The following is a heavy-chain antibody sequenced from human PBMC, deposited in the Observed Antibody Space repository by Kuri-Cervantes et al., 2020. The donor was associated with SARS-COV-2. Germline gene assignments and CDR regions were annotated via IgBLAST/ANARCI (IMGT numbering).Heavy chain of an antibody. CDR1: GYTFTSYY. V-gene: IGHV1-46*01. Sequence: ASVKVSCKASGYTFTSYYMHWVRQAPGQGLEWMGIINPSGGSTSYAQKFQGRVTMTRDTSTSTVYMELSSLRSEDTAVYYCARSIGTYYDFWSGYPPSYYYYYMDVWGKGTTVTVSS. D-gene: IGHD3-3*01. J-gene: IGHJ6*03. CDR3: ARSIGTYYDFWSGYPPSYYYYYMDV. CDR2: INPSGGST.